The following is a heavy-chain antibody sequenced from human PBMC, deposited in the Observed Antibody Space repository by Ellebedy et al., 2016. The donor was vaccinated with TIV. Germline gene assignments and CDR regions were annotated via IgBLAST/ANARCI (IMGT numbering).Heavy chain of an antibody. Sequence: SETLSLXXTVSGGSISSYYWSWIRQPAGKGLEWIGYIYYSGSTYYNPSLKSRVTISVDTSKNQFSLKLSSVTAADTAVYYCARGGLDSSGYFDYWGQGTLVTVSS. V-gene: IGHV4-59*06. J-gene: IGHJ4*02. CDR1: GGSISSYY. CDR3: ARGGLDSSGYFDY. CDR2: IYYSGST. D-gene: IGHD3-22*01.